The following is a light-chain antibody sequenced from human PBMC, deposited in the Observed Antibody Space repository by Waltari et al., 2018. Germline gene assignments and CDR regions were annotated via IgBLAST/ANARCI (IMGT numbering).Light chain of an antibody. CDR2: DAF. Sequence: DIQMTQSPSSMSASVGDRVSITCQASQDIRNYLSWYQQKPGKAPKPLIYDAFNVQTGVPSKFSGSGSGTDFTFTSSSRQPEEIATYYWRQYKDRPRTVGQGTKVE. CDR3: RQYKDRPRT. J-gene: IGKJ1*01. V-gene: IGKV1-33*01. CDR1: QDIRNY.